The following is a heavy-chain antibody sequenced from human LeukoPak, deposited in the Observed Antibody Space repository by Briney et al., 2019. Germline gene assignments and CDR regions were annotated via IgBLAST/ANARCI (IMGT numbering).Heavy chain of an antibody. Sequence: GGSLRLSCAASGFTFSSYAMSWVRQAPGKGLVWVSAISGSGGSTYYADSVKGRFTTSRDNSKNTLYLQMNSLRAEDTAVYYCATPPSTTVVTLWYFDYWGQGTLVTVSS. CDR2: ISGSGGST. D-gene: IGHD4-23*01. J-gene: IGHJ4*02. CDR3: ATPPSTTVVTLWYFDY. CDR1: GFTFSSYA. V-gene: IGHV3-23*01.